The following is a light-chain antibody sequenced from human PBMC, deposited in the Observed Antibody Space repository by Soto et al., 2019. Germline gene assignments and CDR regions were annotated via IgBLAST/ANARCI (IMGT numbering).Light chain of an antibody. Sequence: QSVLTQPHSVSGSPGQSVAISCTGTSSDVGSYNRVSWYQQPPGTAPKLMIYDVSNRPSGVPDRFSGSKSGNTASLTISGLQAEDEADYYCSSYTTSSTYVFGTGTKVTVL. CDR1: SSDVGSYNR. J-gene: IGLJ1*01. V-gene: IGLV2-18*02. CDR3: SSYTTSSTYV. CDR2: DVS.